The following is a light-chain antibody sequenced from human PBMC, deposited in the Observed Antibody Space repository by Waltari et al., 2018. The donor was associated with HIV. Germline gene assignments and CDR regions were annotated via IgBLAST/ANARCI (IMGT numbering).Light chain of an antibody. CDR2: AAS. J-gene: IGKJ5*01. CDR3: QQTYRTPQT. CDR1: QTINNY. Sequence: DIHMTQSPSSLSASVGDRVTITCRASQTINNYLNWYKQTPGKAPKLLIFAASNLQSGVPSRFSGLGYGTDFTLTVSSLEPEDFATYYCQQTYRTPQTFGQGTRVEI. V-gene: IGKV1-39*01.